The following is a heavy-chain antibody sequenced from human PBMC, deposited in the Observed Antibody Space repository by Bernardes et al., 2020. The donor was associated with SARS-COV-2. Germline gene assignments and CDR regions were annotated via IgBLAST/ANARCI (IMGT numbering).Heavy chain of an antibody. Sequence: SGPTLVKPTQTLTLTCTFSGFSLSTSGVGVGWIRQPPGKALEWLALIYWDDDKRYSPSLKSRLTITKDTSKNQVVLTMTNMDPVDTATYYCAHRSSGWYRGIYDYWGQGTLVTVSS. V-gene: IGHV2-5*02. CDR1: GFSLSTSGVG. CDR2: IYWDDDK. J-gene: IGHJ4*02. D-gene: IGHD6-19*01. CDR3: AHRSSGWYRGIYDY.